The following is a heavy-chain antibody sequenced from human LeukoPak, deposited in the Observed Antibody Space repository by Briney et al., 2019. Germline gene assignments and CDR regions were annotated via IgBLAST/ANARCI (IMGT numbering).Heavy chain of an antibody. J-gene: IGHJ4*02. Sequence: SETLSLTCTVSGGSISSYYWSWIRQPPGKGLEWIGYINYSGSTNYNPSLKSRVTISVDTSKNQFSLKLSSVTAADAAVYYCARRGGSYPRRYFDYWGQGTLVTVSS. CDR1: GGSISSYY. CDR3: ARRGGSYPRRYFDY. D-gene: IGHD1-26*01. CDR2: INYSGST. V-gene: IGHV4-59*08.